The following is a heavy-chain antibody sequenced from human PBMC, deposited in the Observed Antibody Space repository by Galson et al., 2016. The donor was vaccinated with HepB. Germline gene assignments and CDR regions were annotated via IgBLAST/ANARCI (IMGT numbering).Heavy chain of an antibody. J-gene: IGHJ6*02. V-gene: IGHV3-21*01. Sequence: SLRLSCAASGFTFNTYSMDWVRQAPGKGLEWVSSITRSSNYIYYADSIKGRVTISRDNAKNSVYLQMNSLRDEDTAVYYCARSAKYFYGMDVWGQGTTVTVSS. CDR2: ITRSSNYI. CDR3: ARSAKYFYGMDV. CDR1: GFTFNTYS. D-gene: IGHD3-10*01.